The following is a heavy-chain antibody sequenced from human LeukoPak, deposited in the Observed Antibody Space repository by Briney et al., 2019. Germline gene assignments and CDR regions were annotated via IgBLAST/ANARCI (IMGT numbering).Heavy chain of an antibody. CDR3: ARVASRAFDY. CDR1: GFSFSNYW. V-gene: IGHV3-74*01. Sequence: PGGSLRLSCVVSGFSFSNYWMHWVRQAPGKGLVWVSRINSDGRTTGYAASVKGRFTISRDNSKNTLYLQMNSLRAEDTALYYCARVASRAFDYWGQGTLVTVSS. J-gene: IGHJ4*02. CDR2: INSDGRTT.